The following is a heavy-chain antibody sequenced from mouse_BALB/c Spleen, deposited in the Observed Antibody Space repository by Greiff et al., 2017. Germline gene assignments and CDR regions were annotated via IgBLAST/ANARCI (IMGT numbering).Heavy chain of an antibody. J-gene: IGHJ1*01. D-gene: IGHD4-1*01. CDR3: ARGKDWDDFDV. CDR2: FNPYNDGT. Sequence: EVQLQQSGPELVKPGASVKMSCKASGYTFTSYVMHWVKQKPGQGLEWIGYFNPYNDGTKYNEKFKGKATLTSDKSSSTAYMELSSLTSEDSAVYYCARGKDWDDFDVWGAGTTVTVSS. V-gene: IGHV1-14*01. CDR1: GYTFTSYV.